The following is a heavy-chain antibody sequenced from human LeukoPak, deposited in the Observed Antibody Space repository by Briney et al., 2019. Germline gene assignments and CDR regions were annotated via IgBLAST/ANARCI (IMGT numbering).Heavy chain of an antibody. J-gene: IGHJ5*02. CDR1: GYTFTSYY. CDR2: INPSGGST. Sequence: ASVKVSCKASGYTFTSYYMHWVRQAPGQGLEWMGIINPSGGSTSYAQKFQGRVTMTRDMSTSTVYMELSSLRSEDTAVYYCAREEVDYYDSSGPRWFDPWGQGTLVTVSS. CDR3: AREEVDYYDSSGPRWFDP. V-gene: IGHV1-46*01. D-gene: IGHD3-22*01.